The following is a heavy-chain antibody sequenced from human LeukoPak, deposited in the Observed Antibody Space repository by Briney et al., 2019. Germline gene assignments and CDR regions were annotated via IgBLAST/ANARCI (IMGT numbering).Heavy chain of an antibody. J-gene: IGHJ4*02. CDR2: IYPRDGST. D-gene: IGHD3-22*01. Sequence: HRASVKVSCKASGYTFTSNYIHWVRQAPGQGLEWMGMIYPRDGSTSYAQKFQGRVTVTRDTSTSTVHMELSSLRSEDTAVYYCARGRLGPRTMIRYWGQGTLVTVSS. CDR1: GYTFTSNY. V-gene: IGHV1-46*01. CDR3: ARGRLGPRTMIRY.